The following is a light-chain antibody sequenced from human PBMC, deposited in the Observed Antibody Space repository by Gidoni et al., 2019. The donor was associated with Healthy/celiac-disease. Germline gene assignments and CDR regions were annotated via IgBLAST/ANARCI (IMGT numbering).Light chain of an antibody. J-gene: IGKJ1*01. Sequence: EIVLTQSPATLSLSPGERATLSCRASQSVSSSLAWYQQQPGQAPRLLIYDASNRATGIPARFSGSGSGTDFTLTISSLEPEDFAVYYCQQRSNWPPTWTFGQGTKVEIK. CDR1: QSVSSS. V-gene: IGKV3-11*01. CDR2: DAS. CDR3: QQRSNWPPTWT.